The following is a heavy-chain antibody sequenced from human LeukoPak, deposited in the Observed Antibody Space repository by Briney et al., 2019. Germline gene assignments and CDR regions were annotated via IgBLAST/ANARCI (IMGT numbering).Heavy chain of an antibody. Sequence: GGSLRLSCAASGFIFSNYAIHWVRQAPGKGLEWVAVISFDGVNTFYADSVKGRFTISRDNSNNTVYLQMNNLRPEDTAVFYCARGQGYESYYYMDVWGKGTTVSVSS. V-gene: IGHV3-30*04. D-gene: IGHD2-2*01. CDR3: ARGQGYESYYYMDV. J-gene: IGHJ6*03. CDR1: GFIFSNYA. CDR2: ISFDGVNT.